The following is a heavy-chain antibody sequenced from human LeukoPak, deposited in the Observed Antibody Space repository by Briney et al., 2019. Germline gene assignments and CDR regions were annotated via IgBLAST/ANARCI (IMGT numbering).Heavy chain of an antibody. D-gene: IGHD1-26*01. J-gene: IGHJ4*02. CDR3: ARSSGSYGPFDY. Sequence: GGSLRLSCEASGFTFSSYPMHWVRQAPGRGLEYVSRIGSNGGTTFYADSVKGRFTISRDNSKNTLYLQMGSLRAEDMAVYYCARSSGSYGPFDYWGQGTLVTVSS. V-gene: IGHV3-64*02. CDR2: IGSNGGTT. CDR1: GFTFSSYP.